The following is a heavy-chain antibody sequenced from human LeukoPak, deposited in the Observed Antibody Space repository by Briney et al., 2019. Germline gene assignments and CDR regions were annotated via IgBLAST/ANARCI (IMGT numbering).Heavy chain of an antibody. CDR2: INYSGTT. CDR1: AGSISNADYY. D-gene: IGHD3-3*01. Sequence: SETLSLTCTVSAGSISNADYYWGWIRQPPGKGLEWTGSINYSGTTYAHPALTTRVTMSVNTSKNQFTLTLSSVTAADTAVYYCASQPTTVIGVDYWGQGTLVTVSS. J-gene: IGHJ4*02. CDR3: ASQPTTVIGVDY. V-gene: IGHV4-39*01.